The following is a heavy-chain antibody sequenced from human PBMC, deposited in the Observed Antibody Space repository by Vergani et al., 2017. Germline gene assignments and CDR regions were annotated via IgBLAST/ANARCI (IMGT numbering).Heavy chain of an antibody. CDR1: GYTFTSYG. CDR3: ARCYNYYGSGKWWFDP. V-gene: IGHV1-18*01. D-gene: IGHD3-10*01. Sequence: QVQLVQSGAEVKKPGASVKVSCKASGYTFTSYGISWVRQAPGQGLEWMGWISAYNGNTNYAQKLQGRVTMTTDTSTSTAYMELRSLRSDDTAGYYCARCYNYYGSGKWWFDPWGQGTLVTVSS. CDR2: ISAYNGNT. J-gene: IGHJ5*02.